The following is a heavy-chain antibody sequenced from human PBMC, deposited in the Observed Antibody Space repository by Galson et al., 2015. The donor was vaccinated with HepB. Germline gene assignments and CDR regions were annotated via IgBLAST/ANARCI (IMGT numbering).Heavy chain of an antibody. CDR2: ISSSSSYI. CDR1: GFTFSSYS. J-gene: IGHJ6*02. Sequence: SLRLSCAASGFTFSSYSMNWVRQAPGKGLEWVSSISSSSSYIYYADSVKGRFTISRDNAKNTLYLQMNSLRAEDTAVYYCARDELHSTVTKDYYYGMDVWGQGTTVTVSS. V-gene: IGHV3-21*01. CDR3: ARDELHSTVTKDYYYGMDV. D-gene: IGHD4-17*01.